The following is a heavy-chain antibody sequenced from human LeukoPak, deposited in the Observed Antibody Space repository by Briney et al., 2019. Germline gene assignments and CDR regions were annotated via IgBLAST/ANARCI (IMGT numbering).Heavy chain of an antibody. J-gene: IGHJ3*02. CDR2: ISSSSSYI. CDR1: GFTFSSYS. D-gene: IGHD3-16*02. CDR3: ASTPPPVYVGGSYRLDAFDI. Sequence: GGSLRLSCAASGFTFSSYSMNWVRQAPGKGLEWVSSISSSSSYIYYADSVKGRFTISRDNAKNSLYLQMNSLRAEDTAVYYCASTPPPVYVGGSYRLDAFDIWGQGTMVTVSS. V-gene: IGHV3-21*01.